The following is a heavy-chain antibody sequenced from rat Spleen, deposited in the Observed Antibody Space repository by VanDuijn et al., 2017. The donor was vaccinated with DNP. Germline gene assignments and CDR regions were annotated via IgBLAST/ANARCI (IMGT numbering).Heavy chain of an antibody. CDR1: GFSFSDSA. CDR3: ATHGSISTISTGAMDV. Sequence: EVQLVESGGGVVQPGKSLKLSCAASGFSFSDSAMAWVRQSPKMGLEWVATIIYDGGSTYYRDSVKGRFTISRDNAKSSLYLQMDSLRSEDTATYYCATHGSISTISTGAMDVWGQGTSVTVSS. D-gene: IGHD1-2*01. V-gene: IGHV5S10*01. J-gene: IGHJ4*01. CDR2: IIYDGGST.